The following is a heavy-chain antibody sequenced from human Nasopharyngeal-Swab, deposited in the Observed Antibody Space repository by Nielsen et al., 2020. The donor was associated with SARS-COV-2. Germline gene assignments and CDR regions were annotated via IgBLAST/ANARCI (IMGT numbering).Heavy chain of an antibody. D-gene: IGHD3-9*01. Sequence: GGSLRLSCAASEFTFSSYSMNWVRQAPGKGLEWVSYISSSSSTIYYADSVKGRFTISRDNAKNSLYLQMNSLRDEDTAVYYCARDLSIGRYFDLYGMDVWGQGTTVTVSS. CDR2: ISSSSSTI. CDR3: ARDLSIGRYFDLYGMDV. CDR1: EFTFSSYS. V-gene: IGHV3-48*02. J-gene: IGHJ6*02.